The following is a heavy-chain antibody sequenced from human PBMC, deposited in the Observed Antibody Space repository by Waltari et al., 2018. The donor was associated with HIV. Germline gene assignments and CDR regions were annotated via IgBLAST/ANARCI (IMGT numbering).Heavy chain of an antibody. J-gene: IGHJ5*02. CDR2: IYYSGST. CDR1: GGSISSYY. Sequence: VSGGSISSYYWSWIRQPPGKGLEWIGYIYYSGSTNYNPSLKSRVTISVDTSKNQFSLKLSSVTAADTAVYYCARDSSAHCSSTSCLRGHRWWFDPWGQGTLVTVSS. D-gene: IGHD2-2*01. V-gene: IGHV4-59*01. CDR3: ARDSSAHCSSTSCLRGHRWWFDP.